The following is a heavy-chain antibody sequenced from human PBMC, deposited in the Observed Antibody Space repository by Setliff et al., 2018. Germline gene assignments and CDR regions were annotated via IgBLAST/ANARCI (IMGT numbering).Heavy chain of an antibody. V-gene: IGHV3-48*01. CDR1: GFTFSSYG. CDR3: ARSSAPIKRDYMDV. D-gene: IGHD2-2*02. J-gene: IGHJ6*03. Sequence: VGSLRLSCAASGFTFSSYGMNWVRQAPGKGLEWLSYISSSSTTIYYADSVKGRFTVSRDNAKNSLYLQMNSLRADDAAVYYCARSSAPIKRDYMDVWGKGTTVTVSS. CDR2: ISSSSTTI.